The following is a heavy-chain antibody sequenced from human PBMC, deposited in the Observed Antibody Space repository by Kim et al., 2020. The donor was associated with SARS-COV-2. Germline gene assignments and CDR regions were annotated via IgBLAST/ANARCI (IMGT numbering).Heavy chain of an antibody. D-gene: IGHD4-4*01. CDR2: INHSGST. Sequence: SETLSLTCAVYGGSFSGYYWSWIRQPPGKGLEWIGEINHSGSTNYNPSLKSRVTISVDTSKNQFSLKLSSVTAADTAVYYCARFYSNHWYYYYGMDVWGQGTTVTVSS. CDR3: ARFYSNHWYYYYGMDV. V-gene: IGHV4-34*01. J-gene: IGHJ6*02. CDR1: GGSFSGYY.